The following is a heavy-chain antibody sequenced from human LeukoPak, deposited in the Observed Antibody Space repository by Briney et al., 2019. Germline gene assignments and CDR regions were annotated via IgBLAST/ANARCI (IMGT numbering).Heavy chain of an antibody. CDR2: INPKSGGT. CDR1: GYTFTGHY. CDR3: ASLNLPDSSGYYDD. Sequence: ASVKVSCKASGYTFTGHYMHWVPQAPGQGLEWMGWINPKSGGTNYAQKFQGRVTITKDTSITTAYMELSRLRSDDTAVYYCASLNLPDSSGYYDDWGQGTLVTVSS. J-gene: IGHJ4*02. D-gene: IGHD3-22*01. V-gene: IGHV1-2*02.